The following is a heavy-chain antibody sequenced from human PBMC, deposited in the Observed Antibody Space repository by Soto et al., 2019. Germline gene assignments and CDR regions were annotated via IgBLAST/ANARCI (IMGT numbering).Heavy chain of an antibody. D-gene: IGHD3-3*01. CDR3: ARHQGGNGFYLYFDK. Sequence: QVQLQESGPGLVKPSQTLSLTCTVSGGSISSGGYYWSRIRQHPGKGLEWIGYMYYSGSTQYNPSLKSRVTISVDTSKNQFSLKLSSVTAADTAVYYCARHQGGNGFYLYFDKWGQGTLVTVSS. CDR1: GGSISSGGYY. V-gene: IGHV4-31*03. CDR2: MYYSGST. J-gene: IGHJ4*02.